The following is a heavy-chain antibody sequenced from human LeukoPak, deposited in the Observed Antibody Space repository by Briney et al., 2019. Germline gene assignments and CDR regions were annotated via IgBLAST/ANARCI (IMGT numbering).Heavy chain of an antibody. CDR2: IYYSGST. V-gene: IGHV4-30-2*01. Sequence: SETLSLTCAVSGGSISSDGYSWSWIRQPPGKGLEWIGYIYYSGSTYYNPSLKSRVAISVDRSKTQFSLKLSSVTAADTAVYYCARERSTYAGAPENWFDPWGQGILVTVSS. D-gene: IGHD2-2*01. J-gene: IGHJ5*02. CDR3: ARERSTYAGAPENWFDP. CDR1: GGSISSDGYS.